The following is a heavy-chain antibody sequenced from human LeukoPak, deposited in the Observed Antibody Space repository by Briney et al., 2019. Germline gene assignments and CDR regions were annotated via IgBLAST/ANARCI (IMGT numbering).Heavy chain of an antibody. CDR1: GGSISSYY. Sequence: PSETLSLTCTVPGGSISSYYWSWIRQPPGKGLEWIGYIYYSGSTNYNPSLKSRVTISVDTSKNQFSLKLSSVTAADTAVYYCAREFRFLGGYAFDIWGQGTMVTVSS. V-gene: IGHV4-59*12. CDR2: IYYSGST. D-gene: IGHD3-16*01. CDR3: AREFRFLGGYAFDI. J-gene: IGHJ3*02.